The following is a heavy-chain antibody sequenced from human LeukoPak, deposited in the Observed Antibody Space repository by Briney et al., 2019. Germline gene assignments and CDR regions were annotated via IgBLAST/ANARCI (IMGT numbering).Heavy chain of an antibody. V-gene: IGHV4-38-2*02. Sequence: SETLSLTCTISDYSISSAYYWGGTRQPPGKGLEWIGNIYHSGSTYNNPSLKSRVTISVDTSKNQFSLKLSSVTAADTAMYYCARFKTPGTYHMDVWGKGTTVTVSS. CDR1: DYSISSAYY. CDR3: ARFKTPGTYHMDV. D-gene: IGHD1-26*01. CDR2: IYHSGST. J-gene: IGHJ6*03.